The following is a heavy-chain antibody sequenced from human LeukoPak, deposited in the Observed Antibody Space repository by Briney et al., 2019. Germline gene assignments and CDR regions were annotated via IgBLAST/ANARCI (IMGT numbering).Heavy chain of an antibody. CDR3: ARETPDSSGYRLDY. CDR1: GGSISSYY. CDR2: IYYSGST. D-gene: IGHD3-22*01. V-gene: IGHV4-59*01. J-gene: IGHJ4*02. Sequence: SQTLFLTCTVSGGSISSYYWSWIRQPPGKGLEWIGYIYYSGSTNYNPSLKSRVTISVDTSKNQFSLKLSSVTAADTAVYYCARETPDSSGYRLDYWGQGTLVTVSS.